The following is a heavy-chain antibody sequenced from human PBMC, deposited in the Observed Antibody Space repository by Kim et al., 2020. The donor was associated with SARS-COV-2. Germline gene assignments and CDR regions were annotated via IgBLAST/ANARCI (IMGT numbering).Heavy chain of an antibody. V-gene: IGHV4-34*01. J-gene: IGHJ6*02. Sequence: YTPSLKSRVTISVDTSKNQFSLKLSSVTAADTAVYYCARWPHYYYYGMDVWGQGTTVTVSS. CDR3: ARWPHYYYYGMDV.